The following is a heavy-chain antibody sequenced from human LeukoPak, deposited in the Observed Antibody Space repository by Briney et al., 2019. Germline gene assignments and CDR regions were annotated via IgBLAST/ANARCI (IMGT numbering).Heavy chain of an antibody. CDR3: ARLTGIRLYYFDY. J-gene: IGHJ4*02. Sequence: SETLSLTCTVSGGSISSSNYYWGWIRQPPGKGLECIGSVYYSGNTYYNPSLKSRVTISVDTSKNQFSLKLSSVTAADTAVYYCARLTGIRLYYFDYWGQGTLVTVSS. V-gene: IGHV4-39*07. CDR1: GGSISSSNYY. CDR2: VYYSGNT. D-gene: IGHD1-20*01.